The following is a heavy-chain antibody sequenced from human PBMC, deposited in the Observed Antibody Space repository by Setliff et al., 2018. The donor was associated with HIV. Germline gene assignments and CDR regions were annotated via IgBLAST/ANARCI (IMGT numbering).Heavy chain of an antibody. Sequence: SETLSLTCTVSGGSISNSRYYWSWIRQPPGKGLEWIGSIYYSGSTNYNPSLKSRVTISVDTSKNQFSLNLKSVTAADTAIYYCARTPHYYDYAWGSYGAPLYYFDHWGQGTLVTVSS. D-gene: IGHD3-16*01. CDR3: ARTPHYYDYAWGSYGAPLYYFDH. CDR2: IYYSGST. V-gene: IGHV4-39*07. CDR1: GGSISNSRYY. J-gene: IGHJ4*02.